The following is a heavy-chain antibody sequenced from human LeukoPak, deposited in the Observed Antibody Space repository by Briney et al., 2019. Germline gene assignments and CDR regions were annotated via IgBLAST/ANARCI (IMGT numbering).Heavy chain of an antibody. V-gene: IGHV3-21*01. D-gene: IGHD1-26*01. J-gene: IGHJ4*02. CDR3: ARDSIVGATGFDY. Sequence: SGGSLRLSCAASGFTFSSYSMSWVRQAPGKGLEWVSSISSSSSYIYYADSVKGRFTISRDNAKNSLYLQMNSLRAEDTAVYYCARDSIVGATGFDYWGQGTLVTVSS. CDR1: GFTFSSYS. CDR2: ISSSSSYI.